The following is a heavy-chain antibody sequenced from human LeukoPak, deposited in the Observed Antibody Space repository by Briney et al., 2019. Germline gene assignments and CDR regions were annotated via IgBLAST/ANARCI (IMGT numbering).Heavy chain of an antibody. J-gene: IGHJ4*02. Sequence: SQTLSLTCTVSGGSISSGSYYWSWIRQPAGKGLEWIGYIYYSGSTNYNPSLKSRVTISVDTSKNQFSLKLSSVTAADTAVYYCARHPPVVGYSQDGFDYWGQGTLVTVSS. V-gene: IGHV4-61*09. CDR3: ARHPPVVGYSQDGFDY. CDR1: GGSISSGSYY. D-gene: IGHD5-18*01. CDR2: IYYSGST.